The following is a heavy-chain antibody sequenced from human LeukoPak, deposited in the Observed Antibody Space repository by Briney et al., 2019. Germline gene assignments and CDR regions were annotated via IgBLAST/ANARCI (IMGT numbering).Heavy chain of an antibody. CDR1: GFTFGSYS. D-gene: IGHD3-22*01. J-gene: IGHJ4*02. CDR2: ITSRSGTM. Sequence: GGSLRLSCAASGFTFGSYSMNWVRQAPGKGLEWVAYITSRSGTMFYADSVKGRFTISRDNAKNTLYLQMNSLRAEDTAVYCCARDFSNYYDISGDYWGQGTLVTVSS. CDR3: ARDFSNYYDISGDY. V-gene: IGHV3-48*04.